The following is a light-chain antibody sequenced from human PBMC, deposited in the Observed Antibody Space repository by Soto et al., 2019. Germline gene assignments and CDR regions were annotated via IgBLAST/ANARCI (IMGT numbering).Light chain of an antibody. J-gene: IGKJ1*01. CDR2: AAS. Sequence: DSQMTKSPSSLSAYVGDRVTITCRASQSITSNLNWYQQKPGKAPKLLIYAASNLQSGVPSRFSGSGSGTNFTLSLNSLQPEDFATYYCQQGYSNPWTFGQGTNVDI. V-gene: IGKV1-39*01. CDR1: QSITSN. CDR3: QQGYSNPWT.